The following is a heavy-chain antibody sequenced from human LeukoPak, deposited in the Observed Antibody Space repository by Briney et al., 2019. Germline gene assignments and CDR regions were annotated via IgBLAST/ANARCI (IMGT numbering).Heavy chain of an antibody. Sequence: SETLSLTCTVSGGSSSSSSYYWGWIRQPPGKGLEWIGSIYYSGSTYYNPSLKSRVTISVDTSKNQFSLKLSSVTAADTAVYYCARPTRSGWYYYWGQGTLVTVSS. V-gene: IGHV4-39*01. D-gene: IGHD6-19*01. CDR2: IYYSGST. CDR3: ARPTRSGWYYY. CDR1: GGSSSSSSYY. J-gene: IGHJ4*02.